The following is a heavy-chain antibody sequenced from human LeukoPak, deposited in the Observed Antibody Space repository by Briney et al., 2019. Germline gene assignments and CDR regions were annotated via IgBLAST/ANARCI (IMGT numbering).Heavy chain of an antibody. V-gene: IGHV3-30*01. CDR1: GFTFSSYA. CDR2: ISYDGSNK. D-gene: IGHD2-2*01. CDR3: ARGLIPDQLRLYFVY. Sequence: GRSLRLSCAASGFTFSSYAMHWVRQAPGKGLEWVAVISYDGSNKYYADSVKGRFTISRDNSKNTLYLQMNSLRAEDTAVYYCARGLIPDQLRLYFVYWGQGTLVTVSS. J-gene: IGHJ4*02.